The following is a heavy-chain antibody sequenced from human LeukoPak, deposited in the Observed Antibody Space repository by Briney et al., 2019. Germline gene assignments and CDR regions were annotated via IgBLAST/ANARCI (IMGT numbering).Heavy chain of an antibody. J-gene: IGHJ4*02. Sequence: ASVKVSCKASGDTFSSYAISWVRQAPGQGLEWMGGIIPIFGTANYAQKFQGRVTITADESTSTAYMELSSLRSEDTAVYYCARGRMAGTYVFDYWGQGTLVTVSS. CDR2: IIPIFGTA. D-gene: IGHD6-19*01. CDR1: GDTFSSYA. V-gene: IGHV1-69*13. CDR3: ARGRMAGTYVFDY.